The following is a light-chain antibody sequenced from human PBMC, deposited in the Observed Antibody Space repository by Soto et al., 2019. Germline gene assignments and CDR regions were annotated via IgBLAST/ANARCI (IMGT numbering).Light chain of an antibody. CDR2: ENN. Sequence: QSVLTQPPSGSAAPGQTVTISCSGSSSNIGNNYVSWYQQLPGSAPKLLIYENNKRPSGIPDRFSGSKSGTSATLGITGLQTGDEADYYCGTWDSSLSAAVFGGGTQLTVL. V-gene: IGLV1-51*02. J-gene: IGLJ7*01. CDR1: SSNIGNNY. CDR3: GTWDSSLSAAV.